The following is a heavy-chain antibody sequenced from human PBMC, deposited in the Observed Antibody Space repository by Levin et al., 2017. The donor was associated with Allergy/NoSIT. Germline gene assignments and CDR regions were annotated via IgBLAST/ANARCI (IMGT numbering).Heavy chain of an antibody. J-gene: IGHJ5*02. CDR3: TKDLFGTSLHWFDP. Sequence: LSLTCAASGFTFSSSAMTWVRQAPGKGLEWVSAISGSGDSTYYADSVKGRFTISRDNSKNTLYLQMNSLRAEDTALYYCTKDLFGTSLHWFDPWGQGTLVTVSS. CDR1: GFTFSSSA. CDR2: ISGSGDST. V-gene: IGHV3-23*01. D-gene: IGHD3-3*01.